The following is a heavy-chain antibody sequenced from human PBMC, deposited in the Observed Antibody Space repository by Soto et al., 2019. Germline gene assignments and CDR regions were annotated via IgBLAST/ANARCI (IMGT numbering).Heavy chain of an antibody. J-gene: IGHJ5*02. D-gene: IGHD3-9*01. V-gene: IGHV1-69*02. CDR2: IIPILGIA. Sequence: QVQLVQSGAEVKKPGSSVKVSCKASGGTFSSYTISWVRQAPGQGLEWMGRIIPILGIANYAQKFQGRVTITADKSTSTAYMELSSPRSEDTAVYYCATQHIDWWFDPWGQGTLVTVSS. CDR1: GGTFSSYT. CDR3: ATQHIDWWFDP.